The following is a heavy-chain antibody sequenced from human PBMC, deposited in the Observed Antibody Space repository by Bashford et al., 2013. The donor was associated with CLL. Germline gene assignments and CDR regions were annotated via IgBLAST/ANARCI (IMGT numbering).Heavy chain of an antibody. CDR1: GYSFTSYW. V-gene: IGHV5-51*01. CDR3: ARRIPSIAVAGNWMEDYYYYGMDV. CDR2: IYPGDSDT. D-gene: IGHD6-19*01. Sequence: GESLKISFKGSGYSFTSYWIGWVRQMPGKGLEWMGIIYPGDSDTRYSPSFQGQVTISADKSISTAYLQWSSLKASDTAMYYCARRIPSIAVAGNWMEDYYYYGMDVWGRRDHGHRLL. J-gene: IGHJ6*02.